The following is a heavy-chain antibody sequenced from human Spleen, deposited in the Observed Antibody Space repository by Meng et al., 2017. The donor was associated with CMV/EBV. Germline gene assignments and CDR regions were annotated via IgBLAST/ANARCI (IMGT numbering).Heavy chain of an antibody. V-gene: IGHV3-48*04. D-gene: IGHD6-13*01. Sequence: GESLKISCAASGFTFSSYSMNWVRQAPGKGLEWVSYISSSSSTIYYADSVKGRFTISRDNAKNSLYLQMNSLRAEDTAVYYCARDMIAAAAYGMDVWGQGTTVTVSS. J-gene: IGHJ6*02. CDR1: GFTFSSYS. CDR2: ISSSSSTI. CDR3: ARDMIAAAAYGMDV.